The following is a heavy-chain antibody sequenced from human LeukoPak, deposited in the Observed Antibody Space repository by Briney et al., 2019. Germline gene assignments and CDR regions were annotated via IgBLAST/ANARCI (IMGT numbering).Heavy chain of an antibody. V-gene: IGHV1-69*04. J-gene: IGHJ4*02. Sequence: SVKVSCKGSGGNFNSYGVNWVRQVPGQGLEWMGMIIPLFGRPTYAQKFRARVTITADKSRSTAYMELTSLRPDDTGVYYCTRDRAAVPGAFDYWGQGTRVTVSS. CDR2: IIPLFGRP. CDR1: GGNFNSYG. D-gene: IGHD6-13*01. CDR3: TRDRAAVPGAFDY.